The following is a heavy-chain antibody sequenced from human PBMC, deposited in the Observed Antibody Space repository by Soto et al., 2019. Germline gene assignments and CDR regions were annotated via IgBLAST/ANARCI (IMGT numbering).Heavy chain of an antibody. CDR1: GGSFSGYY. CDR3: ARAFTMVRGVIVYYFDY. CDR2: INHSGST. J-gene: IGHJ4*02. Sequence: PSETLSLTCAVYGGSFSGYYWSWIRQPPGKGLEWIGEINHSGSTNYNPSLKSRVTISVDTSKNQFSLKLSSVTAADTAVYYCARAFTMVRGVIVYYFDYWGQGTLVTVSS. D-gene: IGHD3-10*01. V-gene: IGHV4-34*01.